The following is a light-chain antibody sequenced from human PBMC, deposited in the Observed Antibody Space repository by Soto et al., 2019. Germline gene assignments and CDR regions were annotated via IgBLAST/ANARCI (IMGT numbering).Light chain of an antibody. CDR2: EVS. V-gene: IGLV2-8*01. J-gene: IGLJ1*01. CDR1: SSDVGANNDY. Sequence: QSVLTQPPSASGSPGQSVTISCTGTSSDVGANNDYVSRYQQHPGKVPKLMIYEVSKRPPGVPDRFSGSKSGNTASLTVSGLQADDEADYYCSSYAGSDNFVFGTGTKVTVL. CDR3: SSYAGSDNFV.